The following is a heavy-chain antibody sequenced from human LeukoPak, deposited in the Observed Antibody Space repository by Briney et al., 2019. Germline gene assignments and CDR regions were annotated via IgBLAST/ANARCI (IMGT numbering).Heavy chain of an antibody. Sequence: GASVKVSCKASGYTFTSYGISWVQQAPGQGLEWMGWISAYNGNTNYAQKLQGRVTMTTDTSTSTAYMELRSLRSDDTAVYYCARDQFTYYYDSSGYFLWGQGTLVTVSS. CDR1: GYTFTSYG. CDR3: ARDQFTYYYDSSGYFL. J-gene: IGHJ4*02. CDR2: ISAYNGNT. D-gene: IGHD3-22*01. V-gene: IGHV1-18*01.